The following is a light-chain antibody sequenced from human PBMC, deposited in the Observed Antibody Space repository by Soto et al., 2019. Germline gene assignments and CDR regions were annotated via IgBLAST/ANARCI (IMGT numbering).Light chain of an antibody. CDR3: QSHDSSNRGVV. CDR1: SGSIASNY. CDR2: EDN. J-gene: IGLJ2*01. Sequence: NFMLTQPHSVSESPGKTVTISCTRSSGSIASNYVQWYQQRPGSAPTPVIYEDNQRPSGVPDRFSGSIDSSPNSASLTISGLKTEDEADYYCQSHDSSNRGVVFGGGTQLTVL. V-gene: IGLV6-57*04.